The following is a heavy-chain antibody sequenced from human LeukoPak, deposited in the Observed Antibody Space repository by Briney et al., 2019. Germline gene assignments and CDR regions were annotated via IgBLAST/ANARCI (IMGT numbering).Heavy chain of an antibody. Sequence: EPSETLSLTCAVYGGSFSGYYWSWIRQPPGKGLEWIGEINHSGSTNYNPSLKSRVTISVDTSKNQFSLKLSSVTAADTAVYYCARGPRRERRWFDPWGQGTLVTVSS. D-gene: IGHD5-24*01. J-gene: IGHJ5*02. CDR2: INHSGST. CDR1: GGSFSGYY. V-gene: IGHV4-34*01. CDR3: ARGPRRERRWFDP.